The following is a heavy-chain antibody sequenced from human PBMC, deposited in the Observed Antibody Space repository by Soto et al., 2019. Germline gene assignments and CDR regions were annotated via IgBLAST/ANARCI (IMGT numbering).Heavy chain of an antibody. CDR2: IIPIFGTA. V-gene: IGHV1-69*12. D-gene: IGHD2-2*01. J-gene: IGHJ5*02. Sequence: QVQLVQSGAEVKKPGSSVKVSCKASGGTFSSYAISWVRQAPGQGLEWMGGIIPIFGTANYAQKFQGRVTITAAXXTXTXXMELSSLRSEDTAVYYCARNARYCIRTGCYGWFDPWGQGTLVTVSS. CDR3: ARNARYCIRTGCYGWFDP. CDR1: GGTFSSYA.